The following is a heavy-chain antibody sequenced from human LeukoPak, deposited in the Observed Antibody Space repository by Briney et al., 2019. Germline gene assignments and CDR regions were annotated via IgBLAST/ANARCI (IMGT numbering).Heavy chain of an antibody. CDR2: INPNSGGT. CDR3: AREENGSYYAYYFDY. J-gene: IGHJ4*02. Sequence: ASVKVSCKASGYTFTGYYMHWVRQAPGQGLEWMGWINPNSGGTNYAQKFQGRVTMTRDTSISTAYTELSRLRSDDTAVYYCAREENGSYYAYYFDYWGQGTLVTVSS. D-gene: IGHD1-26*01. CDR1: GYTFTGYY. V-gene: IGHV1-2*02.